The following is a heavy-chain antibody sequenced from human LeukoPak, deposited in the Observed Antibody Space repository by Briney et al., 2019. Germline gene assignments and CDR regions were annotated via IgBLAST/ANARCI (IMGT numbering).Heavy chain of an antibody. CDR1: GFTFSSYW. D-gene: IGHD5-18*01. CDR2: IKQDGSEK. J-gene: IGHJ4*02. V-gene: IGHV3-7*01. Sequence: PGGSLRLSCAASGFTFSSYWMTWVRQAPGKGLEWVANIKQDGSEKYYVDSVKGRFTISRDNAKNSLYLQMNSLRAEDTAAYYCARSGHSYGFGYWGQGTLVTVSS. CDR3: ARSGHSYGFGY.